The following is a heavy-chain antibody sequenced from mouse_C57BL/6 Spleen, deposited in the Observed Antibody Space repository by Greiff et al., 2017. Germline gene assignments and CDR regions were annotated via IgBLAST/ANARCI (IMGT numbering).Heavy chain of an antibody. CDR3: AKEAGDYFDY. CDR2: IHPSDSDT. CDR1: GYTFTSYW. Sequence: VQLQQPGAELVQPGASVKVSCKASGYTFTSYWMHWVKQRPGQGLAWIGRIHPSDSDTNYNQKFKGKATVTVDRTSSTAYMQLSSLTSEDSAVYYCAKEAGDYFDYWGQGAILTVSA. J-gene: IGHJ2*01. V-gene: IGHV1-74*01.